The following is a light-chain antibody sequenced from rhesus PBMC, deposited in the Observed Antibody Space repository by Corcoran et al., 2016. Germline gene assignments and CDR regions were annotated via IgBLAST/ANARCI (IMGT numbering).Light chain of an antibody. CDR1: QGISSY. CDR2: DAS. Sequence: DIQLTQSPSSLSASVGDRVTITCRASQGISSYLAWYQQKPGKAPKLLIYDASNLQSGVPLRFSGSGSGTEFTLTISSLQPEDFAVYYCQQRHSYPYSFGQGTKVEIK. V-gene: IGKV1-38*01. J-gene: IGKJ2*01. CDR3: QQRHSYPYS.